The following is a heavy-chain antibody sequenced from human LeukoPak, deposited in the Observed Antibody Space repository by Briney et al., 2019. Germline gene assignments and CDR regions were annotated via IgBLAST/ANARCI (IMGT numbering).Heavy chain of an antibody. CDR1: GGSITRTTYH. CDR3: ARGSGWRFPYYYYYMDV. D-gene: IGHD6-19*01. CDR2: MHYTGSG. V-gene: IGHV4-39*07. Sequence: SETLSLTCSVSGGSITRTTYHWGWIRQPPGKGLEWIGSMHYTGSGNYNPFLKSRVTISVDTSKNQFSLKLSSVTAADTAVYYCARGSGWRFPYYYYYMDVWGKGTTVTISS. J-gene: IGHJ6*03.